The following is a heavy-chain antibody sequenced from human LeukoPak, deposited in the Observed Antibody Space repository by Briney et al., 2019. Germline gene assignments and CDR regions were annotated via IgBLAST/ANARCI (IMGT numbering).Heavy chain of an antibody. CDR2: IYYSGST. V-gene: IGHV4-59*01. CDR1: GGSISSYY. CDR3: ARLGDISGDY. D-gene: IGHD3-10*01. Sequence: SETLSLTCTVSGGSISSYYWSWIRQPPGKGLEWIGYIYYSGSTNYNPSLKSRVTISVDTSKNQFSLKLSSVTAADTAVYYCARLGDISGDYWGQGTLVTVSS. J-gene: IGHJ4*02.